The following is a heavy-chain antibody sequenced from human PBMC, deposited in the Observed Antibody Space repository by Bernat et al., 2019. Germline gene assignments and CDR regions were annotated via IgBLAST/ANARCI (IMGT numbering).Heavy chain of an antibody. J-gene: IGHJ6*02. Sequence: EVQLVESGGGLVKPGGSLRLSCAASGFTFSSYSMNWVRQAPGKGLEWVSSISSSSRYIYYADSVKGRFTISRDNAKNSLYLQMNSLRAEDTAVYYCAREITMVRGAYYYGMDVWGQGTTVTVSS. CDR3: AREITMVRGAYYYGMDV. D-gene: IGHD3-10*01. CDR1: GFTFSSYS. CDR2: ISSSSRYI. V-gene: IGHV3-21*01.